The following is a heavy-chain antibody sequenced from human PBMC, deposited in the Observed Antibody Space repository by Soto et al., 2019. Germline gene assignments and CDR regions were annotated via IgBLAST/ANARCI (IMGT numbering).Heavy chain of an antibody. CDR2: IYYSGST. CDR1: GGSISSGDYY. V-gene: IGHV4-30-4*01. D-gene: IGHD2-21*02. CDR3: ARAMVVTQNWFDP. J-gene: IGHJ5*02. Sequence: PSETLSLTFTVSGGSISSGDYYWSWIRQPPGKGLEWIGYIYYSGSTYYNLSLKSRVTISVDTSKNQFSLKLSSVTAADTAVYYCARAMVVTQNWFDPWGQGTLVTVS.